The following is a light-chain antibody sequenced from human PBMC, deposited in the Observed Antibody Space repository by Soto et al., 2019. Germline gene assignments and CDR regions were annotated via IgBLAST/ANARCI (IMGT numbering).Light chain of an antibody. CDR1: QRISND. CDR3: QQYSIWRT. CDR2: DAS. V-gene: IGKV3-15*01. Sequence: EVLMTQSPATLSVSPGERVILSFRASQRISNDLAWYQQKAGQAPRLLIYDASTRATGIPARFSGSGSGTEFTLTISSLQSEDFAVYYCQQYSIWRTFGQGTKVDIK. J-gene: IGKJ1*01.